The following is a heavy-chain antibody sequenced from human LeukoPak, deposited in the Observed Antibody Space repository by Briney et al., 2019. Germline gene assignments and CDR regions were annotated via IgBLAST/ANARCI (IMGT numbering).Heavy chain of an antibody. V-gene: IGHV3-7*01. D-gene: IGHD6-13*01. J-gene: IGHJ4*02. CDR2: INQEGYEK. Sequence: PGGSLRLSCAASGFTFSSFWMNWVRQAPGKGLEWVANINQEGYEKHYVDSVKGRFTISRDNAKNSLHLQMNSLRAENTALYYCARGGAEADYWGQGTLVTVSS. CDR1: GFTFSSFW. CDR3: ARGGAEADY.